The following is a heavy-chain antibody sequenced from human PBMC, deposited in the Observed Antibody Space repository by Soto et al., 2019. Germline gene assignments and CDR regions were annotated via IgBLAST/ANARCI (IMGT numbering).Heavy chain of an antibody. Sequence: GGSLRLSCAASGFTFSSYSMNWVRQAPGKGLEWVSSISSSSSYIYYADSVKGRFTISRDNAKNSLYLQMNSLRAEDTAVYYCARAIPTRYDILTGYPDYWGQGTLVTVSS. V-gene: IGHV3-21*01. J-gene: IGHJ4*02. CDR3: ARAIPTRYDILTGYPDY. CDR1: GFTFSSYS. CDR2: ISSSSSYI. D-gene: IGHD3-9*01.